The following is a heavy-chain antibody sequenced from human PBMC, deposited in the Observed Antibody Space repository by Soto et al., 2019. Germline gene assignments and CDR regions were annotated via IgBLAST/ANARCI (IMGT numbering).Heavy chain of an antibody. V-gene: IGHV4-59*01. CDR2: IYYSGST. CDR1: GGSISSYY. CDR3: ARSLTYDYVWGSSQSYFDY. Sequence: SETLSLTCTVSGGSISSYYWSWIRQPPGKGLEWIGYIYYSGSTNYNPSLKSRVTISVDTSKNQFSLKLSSVTAADTAVYYCARSLTYDYVWGSSQSYFDYWGQGTLVTVS. D-gene: IGHD3-16*01. J-gene: IGHJ4*02.